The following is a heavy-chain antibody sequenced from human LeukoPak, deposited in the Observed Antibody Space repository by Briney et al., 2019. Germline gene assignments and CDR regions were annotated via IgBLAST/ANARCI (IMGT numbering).Heavy chain of an antibody. CDR2: INPNSGNT. CDR1: GYTFTGYY. V-gene: IGHV1-8*02. CDR3: ARGFPYSSGWYSEYLYYYYYMDV. J-gene: IGHJ6*03. D-gene: IGHD6-19*01. Sequence: ASVKVSCKASGYTFTGYYMHWVRQAPGQGLEWMGWINPNSGNTGYAQKFQGRVTMTRNTSISTAYMELSSLRSEDTAVYYCARGFPYSSGWYSEYLYYYYYMDVWGKGTTVTISS.